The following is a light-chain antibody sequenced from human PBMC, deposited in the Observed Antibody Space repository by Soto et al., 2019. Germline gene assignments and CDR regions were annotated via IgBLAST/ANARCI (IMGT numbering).Light chain of an antibody. J-gene: IGKJ4*01. CDR3: QQRSNWPFLT. CDR2: GAS. V-gene: IGKV3-15*01. Sequence: EIVMTQSPATLSVSPGGRATLSCRASQSISDTLAWYQQKPGQAPRLLIHGASTRAPGFPARFSGSGSGTDFTLTISSLEPDDFAVYYCQQRSNWPFLTFGGGTKVDI. CDR1: QSISDT.